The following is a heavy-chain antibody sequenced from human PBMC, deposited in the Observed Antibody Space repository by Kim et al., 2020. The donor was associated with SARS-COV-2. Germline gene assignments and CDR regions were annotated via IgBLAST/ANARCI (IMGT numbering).Heavy chain of an antibody. CDR2: IYYSGNT. V-gene: IGHV4-39*07. Sequence: SETLSLTCTVSGGSISSSIYYWGWIRQPPGKGLEWIGSIYYSGNTYYNPSLKSRVTISVDTSMNQFSLKLISVTAADTAVYYCARTLNHEAFDVWGQGTMLTVSS. CDR3: ARTLNHEAFDV. J-gene: IGHJ3*01. CDR1: GGSISSSIYY.